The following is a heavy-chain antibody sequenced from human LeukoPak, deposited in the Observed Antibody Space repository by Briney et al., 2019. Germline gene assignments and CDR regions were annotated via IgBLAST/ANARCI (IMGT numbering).Heavy chain of an antibody. CDR1: GDSFSRYL. Sequence: SETLSLTCAVYGDSFSRYLWNWDRQSPGKPLEYHGEINHAGNTTYNPSLKTRVLLSVDKSKNQFSLRLTSVTAADTAVYFCARGSSFDGYCAPGACQAGYYDMWGQGTPVTVSS. CDR2: INHAGNT. V-gene: IGHV4-34*01. J-gene: IGHJ4*02. D-gene: IGHD2-2*03. CDR3: ARGSSFDGYCAPGACQAGYYDM.